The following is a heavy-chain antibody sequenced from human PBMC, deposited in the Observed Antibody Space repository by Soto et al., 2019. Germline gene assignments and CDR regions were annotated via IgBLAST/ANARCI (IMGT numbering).Heavy chain of an antibody. J-gene: IGHJ5*02. CDR2: IFYSRSA. CDR3: ARHDATPTHRRWRWFDP. CDR1: GDSISGSYYY. D-gene: IGHD2-15*01. V-gene: IGHV4-39*01. Sequence: QVQLQESGPGLVSPSETLSLTCTVSGDSISGSYYYWGWIRQSPGKGLEWIASIFYSRSAYDTPSLKSRVTISVDTSMNQFSLDLTSVTAADMSIYYCARHDATPTHRRWRWFDPWGRGTLVTVSS.